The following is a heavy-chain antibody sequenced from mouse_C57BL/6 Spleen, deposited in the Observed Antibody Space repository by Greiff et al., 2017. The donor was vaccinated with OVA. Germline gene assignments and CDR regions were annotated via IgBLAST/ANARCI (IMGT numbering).Heavy chain of an antibody. D-gene: IGHD1-1*01. V-gene: IGHV1-69*01. CDR3: ARGAKGVATDWYFDV. Sequence: QVQLQQPGAELVMPGASVKLSCKASGYTFTSYWMHWVKQRPGQGLEWIGEIDPSDSYTNYNQKFKGKSTLTVDKSSSTAYMQLSSLTSEDSAVYYYARGAKGVATDWYFDVWGTGTTVTVSS. CDR1: GYTFTSYW. J-gene: IGHJ1*03. CDR2: IDPSDSYT.